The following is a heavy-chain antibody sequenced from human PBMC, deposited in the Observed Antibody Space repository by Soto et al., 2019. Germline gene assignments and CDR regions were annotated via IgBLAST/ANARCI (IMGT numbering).Heavy chain of an antibody. CDR1: GGSISSSSYY. V-gene: IGHV4-39*01. J-gene: IGHJ6*03. D-gene: IGHD4-17*01. Sequence: SETLSLTCTVSGGSISSSSYYWGWIRQPPGKGLEWIGSIYYSGSTYYNPSLKSRVTISVDTSKNQFSLKLSSVTAADTAVYYCASPTLLPTVTNYYYYMDVWGKGTTVTVSS. CDR3: ASPTLLPTVTNYYYYMDV. CDR2: IYYSGST.